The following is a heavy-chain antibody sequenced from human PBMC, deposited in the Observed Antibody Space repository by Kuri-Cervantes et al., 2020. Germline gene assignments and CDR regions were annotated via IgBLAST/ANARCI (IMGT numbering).Heavy chain of an antibody. J-gene: IGHJ6*03. V-gene: IGHV1-69*05. D-gene: IGHD2-2*01. CDR2: IIPIFGTA. CDR1: GGTFSSYA. CDR3: ARGVVPAAIRGWDYYYMDV. Sequence: SVKVSCKASGGTFSSYAISWVRQAPGQGLEWMGGIIPIFGTANYAQHFKDRVTITTDESTSTAYMELSSLRSEDTAVYYCARGVVPAAIRGWDYYYMDVWGKGTTVTVSS.